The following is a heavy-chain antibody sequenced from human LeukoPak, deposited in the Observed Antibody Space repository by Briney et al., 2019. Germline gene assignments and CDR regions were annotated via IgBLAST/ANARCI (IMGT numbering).Heavy chain of an antibody. CDR1: GGSISSSSYY. Sequence: SETLSLTCTVSGGSISSSSYYWGWIRQPPGKGLEWIGSIYYSGSTYYNPSLKSRVTISVDTSKNQFSLKLSSVTAADTAVYYCARAQRRAHGDYWGQGTLVTVSS. V-gene: IGHV4-39*01. J-gene: IGHJ4*02. CDR3: ARAQRRAHGDY. CDR2: IYYSGST. D-gene: IGHD2-2*01.